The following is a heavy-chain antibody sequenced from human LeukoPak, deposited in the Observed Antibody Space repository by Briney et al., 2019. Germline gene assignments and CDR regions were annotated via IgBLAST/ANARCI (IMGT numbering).Heavy chain of an antibody. V-gene: IGHV3-30*18. J-gene: IGHJ5*02. CDR3: AKALSPSPIGFLLSFDP. CDR2: ISDDGNDK. CDR1: EFTFSNYG. Sequence: PGWSQTVYWEAAEFTFSNYGRHWGRQAPEKGQEWVAVISDDGNDKYYANSVKGRFTISRDNSKNTLCLQMDSLTAADTAIYFCAKALSPSPIGFLLSFDPWGQGTLVRVST. D-gene: IGHD3-16*02.